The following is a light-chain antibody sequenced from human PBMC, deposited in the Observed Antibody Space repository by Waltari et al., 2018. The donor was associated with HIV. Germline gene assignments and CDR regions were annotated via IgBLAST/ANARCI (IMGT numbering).Light chain of an antibody. Sequence: DVHMTQSPSSLSASVGDRVTITCRASQPISNSLAWYQQKPGKAPKHLVYGTSRLESGVPSRFSGSGSGTDDTLTISSLQPEDFASYYCQQYYSIPNTFGQGTKLEIK. J-gene: IGKJ2*01. CDR3: QQYYSIPNT. CDR1: QPISNS. V-gene: IGKV1-NL1*01. CDR2: GTS.